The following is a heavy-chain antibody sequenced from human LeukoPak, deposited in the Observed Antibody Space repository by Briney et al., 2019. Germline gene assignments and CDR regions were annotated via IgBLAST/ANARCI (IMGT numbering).Heavy chain of an antibody. Sequence: PGGSLRLSCAASGFTFRNYGMHWVRQAPVKGLEWVALIWYDGSNQDYADSVRGRFTVSRDNSKNTLYLQMNSLRVEDTAVYYCATARTTWYLGNWGQGTLVTVSS. CDR1: GFTFRNYG. CDR3: ATARTTWYLGN. J-gene: IGHJ4*02. D-gene: IGHD6-13*01. V-gene: IGHV3-33*01. CDR2: IWYDGSNQ.